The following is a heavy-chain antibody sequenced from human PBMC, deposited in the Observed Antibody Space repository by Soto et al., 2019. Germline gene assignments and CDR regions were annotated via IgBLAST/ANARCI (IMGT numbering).Heavy chain of an antibody. Sequence: QVQLQQWGAGLLKPSETLSLTCAVYGGSFSGYYWSWIRQPPGKGLEWIGEINHSGSTNYNPSLKSRVTISVDTSKTQFSLKLSSVTAADTAVYYCATTRAGYCSSTSCYWNYYYYYMDVWGKGTTVTVSS. CDR3: ATTRAGYCSSTSCYWNYYYYYMDV. D-gene: IGHD2-2*01. J-gene: IGHJ6*03. CDR2: INHSGST. V-gene: IGHV4-34*01. CDR1: GGSFSGYY.